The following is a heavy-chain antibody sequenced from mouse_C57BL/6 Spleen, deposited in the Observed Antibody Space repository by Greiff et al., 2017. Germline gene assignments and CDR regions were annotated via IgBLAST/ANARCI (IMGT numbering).Heavy chain of an antibody. J-gene: IGHJ3*01. D-gene: IGHD4-1*01. V-gene: IGHV1-52*01. CDR2: IDTSDSET. CDR3: ARLGEAWFAY. Sequence: VQLQQPGAELVRPGSSVKLSCKASGYTFTSYWMHWVKQRPIQGLEWIGNIDTSDSETHYNQKFKDKATLTVDKSSSTAYMQLSSLTSEDSAVVYCARLGEAWFAYWGKGTLVTVSA. CDR1: GYTFTSYW.